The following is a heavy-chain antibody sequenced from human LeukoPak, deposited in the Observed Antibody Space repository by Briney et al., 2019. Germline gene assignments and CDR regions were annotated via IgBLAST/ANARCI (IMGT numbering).Heavy chain of an antibody. Sequence: ASVKVSCKASGGTFSSYAISWVRQAPGQGLEWMGGIIPIFGTANYAQKFQGRVTITADESTSTAYMELSSLRFEDTAVYYCAREGAVLMVYGYWGQGTLVTVSS. CDR2: IIPIFGTA. V-gene: IGHV1-69*01. CDR1: GGTFSSYA. D-gene: IGHD2-8*01. J-gene: IGHJ4*02. CDR3: AREGAVLMVYGY.